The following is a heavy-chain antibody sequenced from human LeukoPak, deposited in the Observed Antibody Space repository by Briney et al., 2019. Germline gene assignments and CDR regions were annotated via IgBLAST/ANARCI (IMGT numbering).Heavy chain of an antibody. CDR1: GYAFTVYY. V-gene: IGHV1-2*02. J-gene: IGHJ4*02. Sequence: GXXVKVSFKXSGYAFTVYYMHWVRQAPGQGLEWMGWINPNSGGTNYAQKFQGRVTMTRDTSISTAYMELSRLRSDDTAVYYCAREEYYYDSSGDTFDYWGQGTLVTVSS. D-gene: IGHD3-22*01. CDR3: AREEYYYDSSGDTFDY. CDR2: INPNSGGT.